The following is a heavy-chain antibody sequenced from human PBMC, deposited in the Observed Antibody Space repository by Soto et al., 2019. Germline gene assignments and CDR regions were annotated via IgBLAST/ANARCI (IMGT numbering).Heavy chain of an antibody. CDR1: GFTFSSYA. J-gene: IGHJ6*02. Sequence: EVQLLESGGGLVQPGGSLRLSCAASGFTFSSYAMGWVRQAPGKGLEWVSAISGSGGSTYYADSVKGRFTISRDNSKNTLYLQMNSLRAEDTAVYYCAGGDFWSGPTYYYYGMDVWGQGTTVTVSS. V-gene: IGHV3-23*01. CDR2: ISGSGGST. CDR3: AGGDFWSGPTYYYYGMDV. D-gene: IGHD3-3*01.